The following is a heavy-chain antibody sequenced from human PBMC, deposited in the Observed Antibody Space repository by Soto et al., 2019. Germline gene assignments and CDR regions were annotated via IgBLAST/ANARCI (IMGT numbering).Heavy chain of an antibody. CDR1: GFTFSSYG. CDR2: IWYDGSNK. CDR3: ARDSRIAAISHGMDV. D-gene: IGHD6-25*01. Sequence: SLRLSCAASGFTFSSYGMHWVRQAPGKGLEWVAVIWYDGSNKYYADSVKGRFTISRDNSKNTLYLQMNSLRAEDTAVYYCARDSRIAAISHGMDVWGQGTTVTVSS. J-gene: IGHJ6*02. V-gene: IGHV3-33*01.